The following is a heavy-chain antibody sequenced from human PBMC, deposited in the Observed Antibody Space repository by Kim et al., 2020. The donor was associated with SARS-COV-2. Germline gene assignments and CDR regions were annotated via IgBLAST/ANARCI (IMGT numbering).Heavy chain of an antibody. CDR2: INSDGSST. V-gene: IGHV3-74*01. CDR3: ARDPSATGGYDFWSGFNWFDP. D-gene: IGHD3-3*01. J-gene: IGHJ5*02. Sequence: GGSLRLSCAASGFTFSSYWMHWVRQAPGKGLVWVSRINSDGSSTSYADSVKGRFTISRDNAKNTLYLQMNSLRAEDTAVYYCARDPSATGGYDFWSGFNWFDPWGQGTLVTVSS. CDR1: GFTFSSYW.